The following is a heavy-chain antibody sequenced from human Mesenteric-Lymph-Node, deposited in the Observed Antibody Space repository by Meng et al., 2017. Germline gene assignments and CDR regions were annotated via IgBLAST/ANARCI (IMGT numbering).Heavy chain of an antibody. J-gene: IGHJ4*02. V-gene: IGHV1-2*06. CDR2: INPNSGGT. Sequence: QVQLVQSGAEVKKPGSSVKVSCKASGYTFTGYYMHWVRQAPGQGLEWMGRINPNSGGTNYAQKFQGRVTMTRDTSISTAYMELSRLRSDDTAVYYCAREEGPSSSWYVDYWGQGTLVTVSS. CDR1: GYTFTGYY. D-gene: IGHD6-13*01. CDR3: AREEGPSSSWYVDY.